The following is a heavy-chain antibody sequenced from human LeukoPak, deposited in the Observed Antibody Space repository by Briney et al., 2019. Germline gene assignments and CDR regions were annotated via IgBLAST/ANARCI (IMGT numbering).Heavy chain of an antibody. D-gene: IGHD6-19*01. CDR1: GYTFTGYY. J-gene: IGHJ5*02. CDR3: ARDYVAVALRMYNWFDP. V-gene: IGHV1-2*02. Sequence: GASVKVSCKASGYTFTGYYMHWVRQAPGQGLERMGWINPNSGGTNYAQKFQGRDTMTRDTSISTAYMELSRLRSDDTAVYYCARDYVAVALRMYNWFDPWGQGTLVTVSS. CDR2: INPNSGGT.